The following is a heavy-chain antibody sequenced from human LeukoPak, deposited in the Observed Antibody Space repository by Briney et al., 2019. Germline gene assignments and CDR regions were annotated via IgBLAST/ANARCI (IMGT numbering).Heavy chain of an antibody. CDR2: MNPNSGNT. CDR3: ARKIGGVIVYYFDY. Sequence: ASVKVSCKASGYTFTIYDINWVRQATGQGREWMGWMNPNSGNTGYAQKFQGRVTITRNTSISTAYMELSSLRSEDTAVYYCARKIGGVIVYYFDYWGQGTLVTVSS. CDR1: GYTFTIYD. J-gene: IGHJ4*02. V-gene: IGHV1-8*01. D-gene: IGHD3-16*02.